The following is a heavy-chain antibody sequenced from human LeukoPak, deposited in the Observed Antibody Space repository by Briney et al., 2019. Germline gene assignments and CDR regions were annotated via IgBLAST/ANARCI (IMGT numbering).Heavy chain of an antibody. V-gene: IGHV4-34*01. CDR3: ARAVIVVAAATQRNWFDP. Sequence: SETLSLTCAVYGGSFSGYSWTWIRQPPGKGLEWIGEINHSGSPNYNPSLESRVAVSSDTSKKQFSLTLTSVTAADTAVYYCARAVIVVAAATQRNWFDPWGQGTLVTVSS. CDR2: INHSGSP. J-gene: IGHJ5*02. D-gene: IGHD2-15*01. CDR1: GGSFSGYS.